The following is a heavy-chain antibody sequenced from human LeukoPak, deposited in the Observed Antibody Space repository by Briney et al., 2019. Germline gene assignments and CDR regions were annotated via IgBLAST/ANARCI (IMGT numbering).Heavy chain of an antibody. CDR3: ARVFHDSSGYYPYYFDY. J-gene: IGHJ4*02. V-gene: IGHV1-18*01. Sequence: ASVKVSCKASGYTFTSYAMHWVRQAPGQRLEWMGWISAYNGNTNYAQKLRGRVTMTTDTSTSTAYMELRSLRSDDTAVYYCARVFHDSSGYYPYYFDYWGQGTLVPVSS. D-gene: IGHD3-22*01. CDR2: ISAYNGNT. CDR1: GYTFTSYA.